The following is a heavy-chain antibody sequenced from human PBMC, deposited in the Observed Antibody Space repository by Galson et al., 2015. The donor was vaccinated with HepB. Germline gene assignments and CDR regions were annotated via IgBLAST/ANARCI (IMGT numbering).Heavy chain of an antibody. V-gene: IGHV3-30*04. CDR2: VSYEGSNK. CDR3: ATVGYSGGTWNSDYYGMDV. CDR1: GFIFSSYT. Sequence: SLRLSCAASGFIFSSYTMHWVRQAPGKGLEWVALVSYEGSNKYHADSVKGRFTISRDNSKNTLYLQMNSLRGEDTAVYYCATVGYSGGTWNSDYYGMDVWGQGTTVTVSS. J-gene: IGHJ6*02. D-gene: IGHD2-15*01.